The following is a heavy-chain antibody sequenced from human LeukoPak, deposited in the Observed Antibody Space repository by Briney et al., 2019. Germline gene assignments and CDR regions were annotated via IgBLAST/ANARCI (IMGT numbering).Heavy chain of an antibody. CDR1: GFTFSSYA. CDR2: ISGSGGST. CDR3: ANSPIVVVPPPATNYYYMDV. Sequence: GGSLRLSCAASGFTFSSYAMSWVRQAPGKGLEWVSAISGSGGSTYYADSVKGRFTISRDNSKNTLYLQMNSLRAEDTAVYYCANSPIVVVPPPATNYYYMDVWGKGTTVTVSS. D-gene: IGHD2-2*01. V-gene: IGHV3-23*01. J-gene: IGHJ6*03.